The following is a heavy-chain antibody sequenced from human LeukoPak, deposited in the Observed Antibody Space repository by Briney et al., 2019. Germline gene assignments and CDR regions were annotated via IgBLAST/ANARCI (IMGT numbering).Heavy chain of an antibody. D-gene: IGHD2-21*01. CDR3: YTSITDY. Sequence: GGSLRLSCAASGFTFSDAWMDWVRQAPGKGLEWVGRIKSKTDGGTTDYAAPVKGRFTISRDDSKNTLYLQINSLKIEDTAMYYCYTSITDYWGQGTLVTVSS. V-gene: IGHV3-15*01. CDR2: IKSKTDGGTT. CDR1: GFTFSDAW. J-gene: IGHJ4*02.